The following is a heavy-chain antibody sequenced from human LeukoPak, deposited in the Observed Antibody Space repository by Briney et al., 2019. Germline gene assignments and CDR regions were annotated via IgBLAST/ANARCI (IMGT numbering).Heavy chain of an antibody. CDR3: ARAYSSGPDLEY. CDR2: INHSGST. Sequence: PSETLSLTCAVYCGSFSGYYWIWIRQPPGKGLEWIGEINHSGSTNYNPSLKSRVTTSVDTSKNQFSLKLSSVTAAAPAVYYCARAYSSGPDLEYWGQGTLVTVSS. D-gene: IGHD6-19*01. CDR1: CGSFSGYY. V-gene: IGHV4-34*01. J-gene: IGHJ4*02.